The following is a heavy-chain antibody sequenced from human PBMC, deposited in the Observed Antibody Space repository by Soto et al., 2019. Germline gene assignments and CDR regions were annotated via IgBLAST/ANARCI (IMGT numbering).Heavy chain of an antibody. D-gene: IGHD3-22*01. V-gene: IGHV3-11*01. CDR1: GFTFSDYY. J-gene: IGHJ4*02. CDR3: ARLSLAYDSSGYYIDY. CDR2: ISSSGSTI. Sequence: PGGSLRLSCAASGFTFSDYYMSWIRQAPGKGLEWVSYISSSGSTIYYADSVKGRFTISRDNAKNSLYLQMNSLRAEDTAVYYCARLSLAYDSSGYYIDYWGQGTLVTVSS.